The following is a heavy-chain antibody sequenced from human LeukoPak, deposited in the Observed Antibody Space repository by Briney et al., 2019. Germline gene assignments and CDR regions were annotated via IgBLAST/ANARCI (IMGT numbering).Heavy chain of an antibody. CDR1: GGSISSFY. J-gene: IGHJ4*02. CDR3: ARKRHGGPLDY. CDR2: TYYIGST. Sequence: SETLSLTCTVSGGSISSFYWSWIRQPPGKGLEWVGYTYYIGSTNYNPSLNSRVTISLDTSKNQFSLKLNSVTAADTAVYYCARKRHGGPLDYWGQGTLVTVSS. D-gene: IGHD3-10*01. V-gene: IGHV4-59*01.